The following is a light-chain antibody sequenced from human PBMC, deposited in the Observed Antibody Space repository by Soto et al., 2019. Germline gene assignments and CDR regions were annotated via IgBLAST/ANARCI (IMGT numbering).Light chain of an antibody. CDR2: DDS. Sequence: SYELTQPPSLSVAPGQTARITCGGNNLGSKDVHWYQQKPRQAPVLVVYDDSDRPSGIPERFSGSNSGNTATLTISRVEAGDEADYYCQVWDSSSDDWVFGGGTQLTVL. CDR1: NLGSKD. CDR3: QVWDSSSDDWV. J-gene: IGLJ3*02. V-gene: IGLV3-21*02.